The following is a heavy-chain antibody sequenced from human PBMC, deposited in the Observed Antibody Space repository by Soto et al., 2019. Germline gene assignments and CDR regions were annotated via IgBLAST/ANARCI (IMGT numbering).Heavy chain of an antibody. CDR3: ARLYGGKPCYYYGMDV. CDR2: IYPGDYDT. Sequence: PGESLKISCKGSGYSFTSYWIGWVRQMPGKGLEWMGIIYPGDYDTRYSPYFQGQVTVSADKSISTAYLQWSSLKASDTAMYYCARLYGGKPCYYYGMDVWGQGTTVTVSS. D-gene: IGHD4-17*01. V-gene: IGHV5-51*01. J-gene: IGHJ6*02. CDR1: GYSFTSYW.